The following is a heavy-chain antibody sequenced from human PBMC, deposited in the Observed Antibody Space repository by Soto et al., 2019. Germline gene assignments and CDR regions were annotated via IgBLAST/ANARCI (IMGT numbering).Heavy chain of an antibody. CDR3: ARDYDFWSGYHSNWFDP. V-gene: IGHV1-69*01. Sequence: QVQLVQSGAEVKKPGSSVKVSCKASGGTFSSYAISWVRQAPGQGLEWMRGFIPIFATANHAQKFQGRVTITADESTSTAYMELSSLRSEDTAVYYCARDYDFWSGYHSNWFDPWGQGTLVTVSS. CDR1: GGTFSSYA. D-gene: IGHD3-3*01. J-gene: IGHJ5*02. CDR2: FIPIFATA.